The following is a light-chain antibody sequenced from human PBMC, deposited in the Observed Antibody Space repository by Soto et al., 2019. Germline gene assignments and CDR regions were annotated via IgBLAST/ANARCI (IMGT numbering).Light chain of an antibody. CDR1: NIGSKR. Sequence: SYELTQPPSVSVAPGKTASIACGGNNIGSKRVHWYQQKPGQAPVLVIYYDSDRPSGIPERFSGSNSGNTATLTISRVEAGDEADYYCHVWDSSSDHVVFGGGTKLNVL. CDR3: HVWDSSSDHVV. J-gene: IGLJ2*01. V-gene: IGLV3-21*04. CDR2: YDS.